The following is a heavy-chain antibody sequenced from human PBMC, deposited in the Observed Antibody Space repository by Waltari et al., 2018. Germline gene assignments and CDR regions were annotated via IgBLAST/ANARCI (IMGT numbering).Heavy chain of an antibody. V-gene: IGHV3-7*01. CDR3: ATSGWYCFDY. Sequence: EVQLVESGGGLVQPGGSLRLSCAASGFTLSSFWMNWVRQTPGKGRAWVAGIKQDGSEKYYADSVKGRFTISRDNAKNSLYLQMNSLRAEDTVVYYCATSGWYCFDYWGQGTLVTVSS. CDR1: GFTLSSFW. CDR2: IKQDGSEK. J-gene: IGHJ4*02. D-gene: IGHD6-19*01.